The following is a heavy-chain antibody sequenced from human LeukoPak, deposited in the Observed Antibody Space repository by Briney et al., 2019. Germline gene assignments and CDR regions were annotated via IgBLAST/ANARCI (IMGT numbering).Heavy chain of an antibody. CDR3: ARDGTGYSDIVVVPAAIQD. J-gene: IGHJ4*02. CDR1: GFTFSSYG. V-gene: IGHV3-21*01. D-gene: IGHD2-2*02. CDR2: ISSSSSYI. Sequence: GGSLRLSCAASGFTFSSYGMHWVRQAPGKGLEWVSSISSSSSYIYYADSVKGRFTISRDNAKNSLYLQMNSLRAEDTAVYYCARDGTGYSDIVVVPAAIQDWGQGTLVTVSS.